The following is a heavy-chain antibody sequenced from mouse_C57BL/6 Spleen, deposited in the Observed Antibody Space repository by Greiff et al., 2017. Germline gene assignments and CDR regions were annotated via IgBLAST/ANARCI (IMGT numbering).Heavy chain of an antibody. CDR2: ISYDGSN. V-gene: IGHV3-6*01. D-gene: IGHD1-1*01. CDR1: GYSITSCYY. J-gene: IGHJ2*01. CDR3: AGGSNYGPY. Sequence: EVKLLESGPGLVKPSQSLSLTCSVTGYSITSCYYWNWIRQIPGNKLEWMGYISYDGSNNYTPSLKNRISITRDTSKNQFFLKLNAVTTEDTATYYCAGGSNYGPYWGQGTTLTVSS.